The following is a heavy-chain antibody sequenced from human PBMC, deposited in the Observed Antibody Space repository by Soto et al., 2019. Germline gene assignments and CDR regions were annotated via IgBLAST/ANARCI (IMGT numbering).Heavy chain of an antibody. V-gene: IGHV3-11*01. CDR2: ISSSGSTI. CDR1: GFTFSDYY. D-gene: IGHD4-17*01. Sequence: LRLSCAASGFTFSDYYMSWIRQAPGKGLEWVSYISSSGSTIYYADSVKGRFTISRDNAKNSLYLQMNSLRAEDTAVYYCARQQLTGDYEVSDYWGQGTLVTVSS. J-gene: IGHJ4*02. CDR3: ARQQLTGDYEVSDY.